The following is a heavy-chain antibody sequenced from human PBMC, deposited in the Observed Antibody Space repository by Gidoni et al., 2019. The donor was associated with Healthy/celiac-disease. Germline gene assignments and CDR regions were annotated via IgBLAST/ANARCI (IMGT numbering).Heavy chain of an antibody. CDR3: AREPTAALKNQYYYYYYGMDV. CDR1: GGAISSGSYY. Sequence: QVQLQESGPGLVKPSQTLSLTCTVSGGAISSGSYYWSWIRQPAGKGLEWIGRIYTSGGTNYNPSLKSRVTISVDTSKNQFSLKLSSVTAADTAVYYCAREPTAALKNQYYYYYYGMDVWGQGTTVTVSS. J-gene: IGHJ6*02. D-gene: IGHD2-2*01. V-gene: IGHV4-61*02. CDR2: IYTSGGT.